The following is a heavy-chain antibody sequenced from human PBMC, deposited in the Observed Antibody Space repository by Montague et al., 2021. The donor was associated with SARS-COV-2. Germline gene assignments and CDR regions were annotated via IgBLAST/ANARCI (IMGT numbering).Heavy chain of an antibody. V-gene: IGHV4-34*12. J-gene: IGHJ4*02. D-gene: IGHD3-10*01. CDR2: IIHSGST. Sequence: SETLSLTCAVYGGSFSGYYWSWIRQPPGKGLEWIGEIIHSGSTYYNPSLKSRVTISVDTSKNQFSLKLSSVTAADTAVYYCARRGSSVWGVTVSAELDYWGQGTLVIVSS. CDR1: GGSFSGYY. CDR3: ARRGSSVWGVTVSAELDY.